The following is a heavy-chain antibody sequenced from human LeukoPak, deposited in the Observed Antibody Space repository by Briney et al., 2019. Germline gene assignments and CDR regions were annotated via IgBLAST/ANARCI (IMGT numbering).Heavy chain of an antibody. J-gene: IGHJ3*02. V-gene: IGHV4-59*01. Sequence: PSETLSLTCTVSGGSISSYYWSWIRQPPGKGLEWIGYIYYSGSTNYNSSFKSRVTISIDTSKNQFSLRLSSVTAADTAVYYCARDTVGATFPGAFDIWGQGTMVTVSS. D-gene: IGHD1-26*01. CDR3: ARDTVGATFPGAFDI. CDR1: GGSISSYY. CDR2: IYYSGST.